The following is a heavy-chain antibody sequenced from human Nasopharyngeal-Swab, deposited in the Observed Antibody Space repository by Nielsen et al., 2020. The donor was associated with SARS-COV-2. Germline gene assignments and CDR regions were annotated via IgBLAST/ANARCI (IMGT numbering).Heavy chain of an antibody. D-gene: IGHD3-10*01. CDR1: GFTFSDYY. CDR2: ISSSSSYT. J-gene: IGHJ6*02. CDR3: AKDLRGGHYYYYGMDV. Sequence: GGSLRLSCAASGFTFSDYYMSWIRQAPGKGLEWVSYISSSSSYTNYADSVKGRFTISRDNSKNTLYLQMNSLRAEDTAVYYCAKDLRGGHYYYYGMDVWGQGTTVTVSS. V-gene: IGHV3-11*06.